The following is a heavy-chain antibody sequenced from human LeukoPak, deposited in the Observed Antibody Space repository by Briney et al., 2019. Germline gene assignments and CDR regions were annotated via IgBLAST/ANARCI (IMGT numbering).Heavy chain of an antibody. CDR1: GGSISSSSYY. Sequence: SETLSLTCTVSGGSISSSSYYWGWIRQPPGKGLEWIGTIYHSGSTYYNPSLKSRVTISVDTSKNQFSLKLTSVTAADTAVYYCARVSGWYSGYFDYWGQGTLVTVSS. V-gene: IGHV4-39*07. J-gene: IGHJ4*02. D-gene: IGHD6-19*01. CDR2: IYHSGST. CDR3: ARVSGWYSGYFDY.